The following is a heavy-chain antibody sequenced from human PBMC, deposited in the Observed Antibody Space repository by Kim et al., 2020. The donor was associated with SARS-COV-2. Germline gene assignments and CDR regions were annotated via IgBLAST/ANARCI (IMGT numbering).Heavy chain of an antibody. Sequence: SETLSLTCTVSGGSISSGSYYWSWIRQPAGKGLEWIGRIYTSGSTNYNPSLKSRVTISVDTSENQFSLKLSSVTAADTAVYYCARLNPDGYNCDYWGQGTLVTVSS. J-gene: IGHJ4*02. CDR1: GGSISSGSYY. CDR2: IYTSGST. D-gene: IGHD5-12*01. CDR3: ARLNPDGYNCDY. V-gene: IGHV4-61*02.